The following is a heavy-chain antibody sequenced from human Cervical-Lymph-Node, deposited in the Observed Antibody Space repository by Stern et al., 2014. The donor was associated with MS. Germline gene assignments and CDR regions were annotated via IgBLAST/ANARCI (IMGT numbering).Heavy chain of an antibody. J-gene: IGHJ5*02. V-gene: IGHV3-21*01. CDR2: ISSSSSYI. D-gene: IGHD5-12*01. Sequence: VQLVESGGGLVKPGGSLRLSCAASGFTFSSYSMNWVRQAPGKGLEWVSSISSSSSYIYYADSVNGRFTISRDNAKNSLYLQMNSLRAEDTAVYYCARDRVATTRGWFDPWGQGTLVTVSS. CDR1: GFTFSSYS. CDR3: ARDRVATTRGWFDP.